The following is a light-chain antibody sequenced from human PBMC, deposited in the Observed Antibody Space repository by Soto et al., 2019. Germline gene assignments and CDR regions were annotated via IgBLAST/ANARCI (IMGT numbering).Light chain of an antibody. Sequence: EIVMTQSPATLSVSPGERATLSCRASQSVSSNLAWYQQKPGQAPRLLIYGASTRATGIPARFSGSGSGTEFTLTISSLQSEDFAVYYCQQYDSSHLTFGGGTKVEIK. V-gene: IGKV3-15*01. CDR1: QSVSSN. CDR2: GAS. J-gene: IGKJ4*01. CDR3: QQYDSSHLT.